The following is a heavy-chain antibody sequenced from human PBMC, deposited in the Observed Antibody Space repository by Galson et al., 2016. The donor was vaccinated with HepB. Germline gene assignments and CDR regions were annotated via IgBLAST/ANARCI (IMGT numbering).Heavy chain of an antibody. CDR3: VGDHGWCLRN. CDR2: IKKDGSEQ. CDR1: GFTFSTYW. D-gene: IGHD6-19*01. V-gene: IGHV3-7*03. Sequence: SLRLSCAASGFTFSTYWMSWVRQAPGKGLEWLANIKKDGSEQFYIDSVKGRFTISRDNAKNSPYLQMNSLRADDTAIYYCVGDHGWCLRNWGQGALVSVSS. J-gene: IGHJ4*02.